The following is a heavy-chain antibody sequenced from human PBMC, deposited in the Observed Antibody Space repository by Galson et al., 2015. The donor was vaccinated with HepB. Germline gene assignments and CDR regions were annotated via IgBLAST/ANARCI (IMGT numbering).Heavy chain of an antibody. V-gene: IGHV1-3*01. J-gene: IGHJ4*02. CDR1: GYIFTNYA. CDR3: ARDHYIDYLPLSYFES. CDR2: INAVNGNT. D-gene: IGHD4-11*01. Sequence: SVKVSCKASGYIFTNYAIHWVRQAPGQRLEWMGWINAVNGNTKYSQKFQGRVTITRDTSASTAYMDLSSLTSEDTAVYYCARDHYIDYLPLSYFESLGQGTLVTVSS.